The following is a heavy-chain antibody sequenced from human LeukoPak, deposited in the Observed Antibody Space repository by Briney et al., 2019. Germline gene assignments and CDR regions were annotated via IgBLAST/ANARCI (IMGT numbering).Heavy chain of an antibody. Sequence: GRSLRLSCAASGFTFSSYWMSWVRQPPGKWLEWVADINQDGSEKYSLDSVKGRFTISRDNAKNSLYLQMNSLRAEDTAVYYCARGMSTGEYWGQGTLVTVSS. CDR1: GFTFSSYW. V-gene: IGHV3-7*04. D-gene: IGHD3-16*01. J-gene: IGHJ4*02. CDR3: ARGMSTGEY. CDR2: INQDGSEK.